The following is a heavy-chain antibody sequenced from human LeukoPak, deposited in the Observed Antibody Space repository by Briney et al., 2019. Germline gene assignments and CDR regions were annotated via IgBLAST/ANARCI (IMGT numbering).Heavy chain of an antibody. Sequence: GRSLRLSCAASGFTFSSYAMHWVRQAPGKGLEWVAVISYDGSNKYYADSVKGRFTISRDNSKNTLYLQMNSLRAEDTAVYYCAREPPILTGYDYWGQGTLVTVSS. D-gene: IGHD3-9*01. CDR2: ISYDGSNK. J-gene: IGHJ4*02. CDR1: GFTFSSYA. CDR3: AREPPILTGYDY. V-gene: IGHV3-30*04.